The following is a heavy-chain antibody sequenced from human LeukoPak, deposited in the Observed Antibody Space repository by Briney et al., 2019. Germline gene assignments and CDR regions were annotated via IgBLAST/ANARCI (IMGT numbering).Heavy chain of an antibody. Sequence: PGGSLRLSCAASGFTFSNYVMSWVRQAPGKGLEWVSGISGSGGSSNYAASVKGRFTISRDNSKNMLFLQINSLRGEDTAVYYCIAGGWSTDAFEMWGQGTTVTVSS. CDR1: GFTFSNYV. V-gene: IGHV3-23*01. CDR3: IAGGWSTDAFEM. J-gene: IGHJ3*02. D-gene: IGHD6-19*01. CDR2: ISGSGGSS.